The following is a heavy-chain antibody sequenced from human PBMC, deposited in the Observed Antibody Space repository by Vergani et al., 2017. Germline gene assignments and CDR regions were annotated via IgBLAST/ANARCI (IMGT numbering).Heavy chain of an antibody. CDR1: GDSVISTDYH. CDR2: MDYSGST. Sequence: QVQLQESGPGLVKPSETLSLTCTVSGDSVISTDYHWGWIRQPPGKGLEWIGSMDYSGSTSYNPSLESRISISFETPKNQFSLRLTSVTAAGTAVYYCARDPSVVVTNYYCSMDVWGQGTTVTVSS. J-gene: IGHJ6*02. CDR3: ARDPSVVVTNYYCSMDV. D-gene: IGHD5-12*01. V-gene: IGHV4-39*01.